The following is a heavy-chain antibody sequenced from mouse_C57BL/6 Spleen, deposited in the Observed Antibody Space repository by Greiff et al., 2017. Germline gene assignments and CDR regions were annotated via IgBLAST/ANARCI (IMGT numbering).Heavy chain of an antibody. Sequence: QVQLKQPGAELVMPGASVKLSCKASGYTFTSYWMHWVKQRPGQGLEWIGEIDPSDSYTNYNQKFKGKSTLTVDKSSSTAYMQLSSLTSEDSAVYYCARGDSNSYAMDYWGQGTSVTVSS. J-gene: IGHJ4*01. CDR2: IDPSDSYT. CDR1: GYTFTSYW. CDR3: ARGDSNSYAMDY. D-gene: IGHD2-5*01. V-gene: IGHV1-69*01.